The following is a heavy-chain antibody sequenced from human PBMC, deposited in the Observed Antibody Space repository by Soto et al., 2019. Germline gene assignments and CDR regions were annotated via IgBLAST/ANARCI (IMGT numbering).Heavy chain of an antibody. Sequence: QVQLQESGPGLMKPSETLSLTCTVSGGSVSSGSYYWSWIRQPPGKGLEWIGYIYYSGSTNYNPSLKSRVTISVDTSKNQFSLKLSSVTAADTAVYYCARIPYDILTGYGYYGMDVWGQGTTVTVSS. D-gene: IGHD3-9*01. V-gene: IGHV4-61*01. CDR3: ARIPYDILTGYGYYGMDV. J-gene: IGHJ6*02. CDR2: IYYSGST. CDR1: GGSVSSGSYY.